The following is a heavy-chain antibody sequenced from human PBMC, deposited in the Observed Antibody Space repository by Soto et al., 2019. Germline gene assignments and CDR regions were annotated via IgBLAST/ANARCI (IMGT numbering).Heavy chain of an antibody. CDR1: GFSFNNYA. Sequence: PGGSLRLSCAASGFSFNNYAMHWVRLGPGKGLEWVSGISWNSGNIGYGDSVKGRFTISRDNAKNSLYLQMNSLTAEDTALYFCAKDKAESAGYSGYDFGMDVWGQGTTVTVSS. J-gene: IGHJ6*02. D-gene: IGHD5-12*01. CDR2: ISWNSGNI. CDR3: AKDKAESAGYSGYDFGMDV. V-gene: IGHV3-9*01.